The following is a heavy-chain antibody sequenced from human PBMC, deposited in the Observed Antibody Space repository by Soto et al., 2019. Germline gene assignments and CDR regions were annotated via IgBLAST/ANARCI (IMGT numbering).Heavy chain of an antibody. CDR1: GFTFSTYA. D-gene: IGHD3-10*01. CDR2: ISHNAGST. CDR3: VKDRFIDI. J-gene: IGHJ3*02. V-gene: IGHV3-64D*06. Sequence: GGSLRLSCSASGFTFSTYAMHWVRQAPGKGLEYVSSISHNAGSTYYADSVRGRFTISRDNSKNALFLQMISLRPEDTAVYYCVKDRFIDIWGQGTMVTVSS.